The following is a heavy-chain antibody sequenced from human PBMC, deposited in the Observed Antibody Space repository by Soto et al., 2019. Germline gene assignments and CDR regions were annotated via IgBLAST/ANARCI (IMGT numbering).Heavy chain of an antibody. CDR2: ISAYNGNT. Sequence: QVHLVQSGAEVKKPGASVKVSCKAANYSFTSYGINWVRQAPGQGLEWMAWISAYNGNTKYSQKFQGRGTLTTDTSTSTAYMDLRSLRSDDTAVYFCARSFSRLELRWPALDIWGQGTLVTVSS. CDR3: ARSFSRLELRWPALDI. V-gene: IGHV1-18*01. D-gene: IGHD1-7*01. CDR1: NYSFTSYG. J-gene: IGHJ3*02.